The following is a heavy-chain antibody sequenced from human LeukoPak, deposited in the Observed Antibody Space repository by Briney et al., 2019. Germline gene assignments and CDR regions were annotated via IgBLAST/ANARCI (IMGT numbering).Heavy chain of an antibody. V-gene: IGHV3-13*01. CDR3: VREGRGRSGTNAYDI. J-gene: IGHJ3*02. CDR1: GFSFSRYE. Sequence: GGSLRLSCASSGFSFSRYEMHWVRQGTGKRLEWVSAIGTSGDTFYAGSVKGRFTISRENAKDSLHLQMNSLSAGDTAVYYCVREGRGRSGTNAYDIWGQGTVVSVST. CDR2: IGTSGDT. D-gene: IGHD6-19*01.